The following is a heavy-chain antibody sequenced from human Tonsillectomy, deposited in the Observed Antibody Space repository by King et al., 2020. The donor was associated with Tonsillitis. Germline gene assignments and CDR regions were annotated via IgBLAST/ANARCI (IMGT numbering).Heavy chain of an antibody. CDR2: VSGSGTST. CDR3: AKGGENYYASSGYYYVQFFEY. D-gene: IGHD3-22*01. J-gene: IGHJ4*02. V-gene: IGHV3-23*04. CDR1: GFIFSSCA. Sequence: EVQLVESGGGLVQPGGSLRLSCAASGFIFSSCAMSWVRQAPGKGLEWVSAVSGSGTSTYYTDSVKGRFTISRDNSRNTLYLQMNSLRAEDTAVYYCAKGGENYYASSGYYYVQFFEYWGQGTLVTVSS.